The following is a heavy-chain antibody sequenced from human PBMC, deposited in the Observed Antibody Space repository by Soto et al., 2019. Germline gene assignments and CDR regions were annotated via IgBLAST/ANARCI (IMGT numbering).Heavy chain of an antibody. D-gene: IGHD1-1*01. CDR3: ARIRATGTADFDY. CDR2: IYYTGST. V-gene: IGHV4-61*01. Sequence: SETLSLTCTVSGGSVSSGSYYWSWIRQPPGKGLEWIGYIYYTGSTNYNPSLKSRVTISVDTSKNQFSLKLSSVTAADTAIYYCARIRATGTADFDYWGQGTLVTVS. CDR1: GGSVSSGSYY. J-gene: IGHJ4*02.